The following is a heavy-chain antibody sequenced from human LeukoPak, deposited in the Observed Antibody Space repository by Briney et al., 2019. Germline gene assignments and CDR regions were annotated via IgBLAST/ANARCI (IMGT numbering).Heavy chain of an antibody. CDR3: ASSGWQGSFDY. V-gene: IGHV3-21*04. CDR2: ISSSSSYI. Sequence: GGSLRLSCAASGFTFTSYSMNWVRQAPGKGLEWVSSISSSSSYIYYADSVKGRFTISRDNAKNSLYLQMNSLRAEDTAVYYCASSGWQGSFDYWGQGTLVTVSS. J-gene: IGHJ4*02. CDR1: GFTFTSYS. D-gene: IGHD6-19*01.